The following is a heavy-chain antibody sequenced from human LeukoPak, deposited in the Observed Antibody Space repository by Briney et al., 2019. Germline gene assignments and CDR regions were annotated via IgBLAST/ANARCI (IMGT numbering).Heavy chain of an antibody. CDR1: GYTFTNYG. CDR3: ARDLFARDGYNSQGDY. J-gene: IGHJ4*02. Sequence: ASVKVSCKASGYTFTNYGISWVRQAPGQGPEWMGWISAYNGNTNYAQKPQGRVTMTTDTSTSTAYMELRSLRSDDTAVYYCARDLFARDGYNSQGDYWGQGTLVTVSS. CDR2: ISAYNGNT. D-gene: IGHD5-24*01. V-gene: IGHV1-18*01.